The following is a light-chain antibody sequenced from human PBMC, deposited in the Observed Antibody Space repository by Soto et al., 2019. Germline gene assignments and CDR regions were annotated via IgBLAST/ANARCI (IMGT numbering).Light chain of an antibody. V-gene: IGKV3-15*01. Sequence: EMVMTQSPATLSVSPGERVTLSCRASQSVSSYLAWYQQKPGQPPRLLIYVASTRAAGIPARFSGSGSGTEFTITISSLQSEDFAVYYCQQYKDWPTRFGQGTKVEIK. CDR3: QQYKDWPTR. CDR2: VAS. J-gene: IGKJ1*01. CDR1: QSVSSY.